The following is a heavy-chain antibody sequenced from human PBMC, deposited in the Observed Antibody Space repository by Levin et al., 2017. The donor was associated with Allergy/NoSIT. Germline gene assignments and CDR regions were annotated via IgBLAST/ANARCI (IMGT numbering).Heavy chain of an antibody. D-gene: IGHD6-13*01. V-gene: IGHV3-49*03. CDR1: GFTFGEFA. J-gene: IGHJ4*02. CDR2: IRPKAYGGTA. CDR3: TRDRSNWSNLDY. Sequence: GGSLRLSCTASGFTFGEFAMHWFRQAPGKGLEWLAFIRPKAYGGTADYAASVKGRFTISREDSRGIAYLQMNSLKTEDTAIYYCTRDRSNWSNLDYWGQGTLVSVSS.